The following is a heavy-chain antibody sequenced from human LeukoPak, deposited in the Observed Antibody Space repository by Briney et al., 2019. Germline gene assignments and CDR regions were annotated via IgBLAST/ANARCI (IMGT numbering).Heavy chain of an antibody. Sequence: GGTLRLSCAASGFTFNTYGMSWVRQAPGKGLEWVSGISTSSSYIYYADSVKGRFTISRDNAKNSLYLQMKSLRVEDTAVYYCARDSIGITTYDSYFDYWGQGTLVTVSS. CDR1: GFTFNTYG. J-gene: IGHJ4*02. D-gene: IGHD3-22*01. CDR3: ARDSIGITTYDSYFDY. V-gene: IGHV3-21*06. CDR2: ISTSSSYI.